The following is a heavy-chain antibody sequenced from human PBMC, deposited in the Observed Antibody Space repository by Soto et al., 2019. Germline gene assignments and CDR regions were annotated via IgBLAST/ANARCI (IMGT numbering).Heavy chain of an antibody. D-gene: IGHD3-3*01. CDR1: GFTFSTYA. CDR3: AKVGSYYDFWSGYYEFYYYYYTDV. CDR2: ISSNGGNT. Sequence: GGSLRLSCAASGFTFSTYAMHWVRQAPGKGLEYVSVISSNGGNTYYANSVRGRFTISRDNSKNTLYLQMGSLRAEDMAVYYCAKVGSYYDFWSGYYEFYYYYYTDVWGKGTTVTVSS. V-gene: IGHV3-64*01. J-gene: IGHJ6*03.